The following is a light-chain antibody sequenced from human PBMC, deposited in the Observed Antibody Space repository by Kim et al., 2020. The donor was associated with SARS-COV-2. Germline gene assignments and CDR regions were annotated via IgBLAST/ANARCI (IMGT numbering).Light chain of an antibody. CDR2: DNN. V-gene: IGLV1-51*01. Sequence: QKVTISCSGSSSNIGNNYVSWYQQLPGTAPKLLIYDNNKRPSGIPDRFSGSKSGTSATLGITGLQTGDEADYYCGTWDSSLSAVRVFGGGTKVTVL. CDR3: GTWDSSLSAVRV. J-gene: IGLJ3*02. CDR1: SSNIGNNY.